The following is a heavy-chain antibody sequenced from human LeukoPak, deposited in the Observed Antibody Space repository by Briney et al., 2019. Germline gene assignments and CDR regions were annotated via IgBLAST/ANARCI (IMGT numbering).Heavy chain of an antibody. V-gene: IGHV3-7*01. D-gene: IGHD3-10*01. Sequence: GGSLRLSCAASGFTFISYWMSWVRQAPEKGLEWVANIKKDGSEKYYVDSVKGRFTISRDNAKNSLYLQMNSLRAEDTAVYYCARLPTGIFDYWGQGTLVTVSS. CDR3: ARLPTGIFDY. CDR1: GFTFISYW. CDR2: IKKDGSEK. J-gene: IGHJ4*02.